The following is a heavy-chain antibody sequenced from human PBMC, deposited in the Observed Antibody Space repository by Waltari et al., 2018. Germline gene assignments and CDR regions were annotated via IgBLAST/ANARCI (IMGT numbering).Heavy chain of an antibody. V-gene: IGHV4-38-2*02. Sequence: QVQLQESGPGLVKPSETLSLTCTVSGYSISSGYYWGWIRQPPGKGLEWIGSIYHSGSTYYNPSLKSLVTISVDTSKNQFSLKLSSVTAADTAVYYCAREGVVVITIDAFDIWCQGTMVTVSS. J-gene: IGHJ3*02. CDR3: AREGVVVITIDAFDI. D-gene: IGHD3-22*01. CDR1: GYSISSGYY. CDR2: IYHSGST.